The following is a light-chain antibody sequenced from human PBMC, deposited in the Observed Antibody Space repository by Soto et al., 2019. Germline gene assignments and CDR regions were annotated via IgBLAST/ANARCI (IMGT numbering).Light chain of an antibody. J-gene: IGKJ1*01. Sequence: EIVLTQSPGTLSLSPGERVTPSCRASQNVRSNYLAWYQQKPGQAPRLLIYGASTRASGIPERFSGSGSGTDFTLTISRLAPEDFAVYYCQQYGSSPVTFGQGTKVDIK. CDR3: QQYGSSPVT. CDR1: QNVRSNY. V-gene: IGKV3-20*01. CDR2: GAS.